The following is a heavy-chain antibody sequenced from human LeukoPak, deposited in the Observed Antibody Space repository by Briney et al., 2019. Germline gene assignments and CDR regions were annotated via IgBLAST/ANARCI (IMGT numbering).Heavy chain of an antibody. D-gene: IGHD6-13*01. J-gene: IGHJ4*02. CDR2: IYYSGST. CDR1: GGSISHYY. V-gene: IGHV4-59*01. CDR3: ARGVYIAAAQYGY. Sequence: SETLSLTCTVSGGSISHYYWSWIRQPPGKGLEWIGYIYYSGSTNYNPPLKSRVTISVDTSKNQFSPKLSSVTAADTAVYYCARGVYIAAAQYGYWGQGTLVTVSS.